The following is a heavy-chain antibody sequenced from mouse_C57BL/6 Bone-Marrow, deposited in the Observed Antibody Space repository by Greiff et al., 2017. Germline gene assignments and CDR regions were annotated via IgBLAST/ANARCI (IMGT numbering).Heavy chain of an antibody. Sequence: QVQLQQPGAELGRPGSSVKLSCKASGYTFTSYWMHWVKQRPIQGLEWIGNIDPSDSETHYNQKFKDKATLTVDKSSSAAYMQLSSRTSEDSAVYCCERGYYGGFAYWGQGTLVTVSA. CDR2: IDPSDSET. CDR1: GYTFTSYW. D-gene: IGHD1-1*01. V-gene: IGHV1-52*01. J-gene: IGHJ3*01. CDR3: ERGYYGGFAY.